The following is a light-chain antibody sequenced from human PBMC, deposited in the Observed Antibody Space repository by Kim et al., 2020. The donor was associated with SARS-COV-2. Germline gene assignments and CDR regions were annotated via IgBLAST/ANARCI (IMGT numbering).Light chain of an antibody. J-gene: IGLJ3*02. CDR3: QVWDSTSHHPS. CDR2: YDG. CDR1: NIGSES. V-gene: IGLV3-21*04. Sequence: APGQTASISCGGNNIGSESVRWYQQKPGQAPVLVIYYDGDRPSGIPERFSGSKSGNTATLTISRVEAGDEADYYCQVWDSTSHHPSFGGGTKVTVL.